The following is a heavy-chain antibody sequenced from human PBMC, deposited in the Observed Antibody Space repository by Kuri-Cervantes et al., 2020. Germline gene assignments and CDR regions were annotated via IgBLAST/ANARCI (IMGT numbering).Heavy chain of an antibody. D-gene: IGHD3-10*01. CDR3: AKDIDAYYYGSGSYYNPDRGSYYFDY. CDR2: IKQDGSEK. CDR1: GFTFSSYW. Sequence: GGSLRLSCAASGFTFSSYWMSWVRQAPGKGPEWVANIKQDGSEKYYVDSVKGRFTISRDNAKNSLYLQMNSLRAEDTALYYCAKDIDAYYYGSGSYYNPDRGSYYFDYWGQGTLVTVSS. J-gene: IGHJ4*02. V-gene: IGHV3-7*03.